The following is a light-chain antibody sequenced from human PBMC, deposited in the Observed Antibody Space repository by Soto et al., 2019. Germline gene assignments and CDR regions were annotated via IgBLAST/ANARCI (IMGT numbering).Light chain of an antibody. V-gene: IGKV3-11*01. CDR3: QQRHMWPIT. CDR1: QSFRGL. J-gene: IGKJ5*01. Sequence: EVVLTQSPVTLSLSPGERATLSCRASQSFRGLLAWYQQKPGQXXRLLIYDAYNRATGIPPRFSGSGSGTDLTITISSLEPEDAEVYDCQQRHMWPITFGQGTRLEIK. CDR2: DAY.